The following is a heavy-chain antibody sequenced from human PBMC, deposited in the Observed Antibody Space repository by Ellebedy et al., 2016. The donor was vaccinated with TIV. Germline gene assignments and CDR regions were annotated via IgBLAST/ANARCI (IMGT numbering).Heavy chain of an antibody. Sequence: PGGSLRLSCAASGSSFSRYGMQWVRQAPGKGLEGVAVIWSDGSYIYYAESVKGRFSISRDNPTTTLYLQMNSLRVEDTGVYYCARLGEGRDGNYNYAMDVWGQGTTVTVSS. V-gene: IGHV3-33*01. CDR1: GSSFSRYG. CDR2: IWSDGSYI. J-gene: IGHJ6*02. CDR3: ARLGEGRDGNYNYAMDV. D-gene: IGHD5-24*01.